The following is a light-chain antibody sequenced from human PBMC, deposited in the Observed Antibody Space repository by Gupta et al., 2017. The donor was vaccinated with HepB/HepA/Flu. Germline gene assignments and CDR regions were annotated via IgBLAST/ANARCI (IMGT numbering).Light chain of an antibody. J-gene: IGKJ2*01. CDR2: VAS. Sequence: DIQMTQSPSSLSASVGDRVTITCRASQNIKTSLNWYQQKPGKAPKLLIYVASNLQSGVPSRISGSGSGTDFTRASSPLQTEDFETYYCQYSYTFGQGTTLEI. CDR3: QYSYT. CDR1: QNIKTS. V-gene: IGKV1-39*01.